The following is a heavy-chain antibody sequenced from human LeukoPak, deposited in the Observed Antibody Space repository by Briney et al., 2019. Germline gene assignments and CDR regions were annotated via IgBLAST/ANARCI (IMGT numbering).Heavy chain of an antibody. V-gene: IGHV4-4*07. J-gene: IGHJ3*02. D-gene: IGHD2-2*01. Sequence: KPSETLSLTCTVSGGSISSYYWSWIRQPAGKGLEWIGRIYPSGSTKYNPSLKSRVTMSVDTSKNQFSLKMNSVTAADTAVYYCARGARYCSSTTCYYPMDDTFDIWGQGTMVTVSS. CDR1: GGSISSYY. CDR3: ARGARYCSSTTCYYPMDDTFDI. CDR2: IYPSGST.